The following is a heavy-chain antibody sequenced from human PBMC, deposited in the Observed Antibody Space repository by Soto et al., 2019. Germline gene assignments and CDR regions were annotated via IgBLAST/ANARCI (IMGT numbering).Heavy chain of an antibody. J-gene: IGHJ4*02. V-gene: IGHV3-23*01. CDR2: LSGSGSLS. D-gene: IGHD2-15*01. Sequence: EVLLLESGGGLVQPGGSLRLSCAASRFTFNTFAMTWVRQAPGKGLEWVSALSGSGSLSYYADSVKGRFTISRDNSKNTMYLQMNNLRVDETAVYFCARDRGGALDSWGQGTLVTVSS. CDR1: RFTFNTFA. CDR3: ARDRGGALDS.